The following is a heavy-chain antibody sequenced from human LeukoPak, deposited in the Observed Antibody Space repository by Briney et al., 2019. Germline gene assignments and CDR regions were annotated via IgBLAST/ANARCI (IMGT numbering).Heavy chain of an antibody. V-gene: IGHV4-34*01. D-gene: IGHD6-6*01. Sequence: SETLSLTCAVYGGSFSGYYWSWIRQPPGKGLEWIGGIYYSGSTYYNPSLKSRVTISVDTSKNQFSLKQSSVTAADTAVYYCARHSPGLSSSPLDYWGQGTLVTVSS. J-gene: IGHJ4*02. CDR3: ARHSPGLSSSPLDY. CDR2: IYYSGST. CDR1: GGSFSGYY.